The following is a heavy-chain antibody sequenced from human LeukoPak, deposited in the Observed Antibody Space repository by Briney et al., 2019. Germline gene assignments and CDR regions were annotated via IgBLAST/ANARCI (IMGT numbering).Heavy chain of an antibody. CDR2: INRSGST. J-gene: IGHJ6*03. V-gene: IGHV4-34*01. CDR3: ARQIVVVPAAIWGNYYYYYMDV. Sequence: SETLSLTCAVYGGSFSGYYWSWIRQPPGKGLEWIGEINRSGSTNYNPSLKSRVTISVDTSKNQFSLKLSSVTAADTAVYYCARQIVVVPAAIWGNYYYYYMDVWGKGTTVTVSS. D-gene: IGHD2-2*02. CDR1: GGSFSGYY.